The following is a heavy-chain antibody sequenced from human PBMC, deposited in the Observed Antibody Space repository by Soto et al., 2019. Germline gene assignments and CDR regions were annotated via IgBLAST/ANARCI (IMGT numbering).Heavy chain of an antibody. CDR1: GFTFSSYW. CDR3: ARVYSNYIPMDY. CDR2: INSDGSST. J-gene: IGHJ4*02. D-gene: IGHD4-4*01. V-gene: IGHV3-74*01. Sequence: GGSLRLSCAASGFTFSSYWMHWVRQAPGKGLVWVSRINSDGSSTSYADSVKGRSTISRDNAKNTMYVQMNSLRAEDTAVYYCARVYSNYIPMDYWGQGTLVTVSS.